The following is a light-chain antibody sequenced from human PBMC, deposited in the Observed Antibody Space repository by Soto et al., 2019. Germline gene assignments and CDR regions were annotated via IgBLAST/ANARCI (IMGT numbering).Light chain of an antibody. CDR3: QSYDRNSPVV. J-gene: IGLJ2*01. Sequence: NFMLTQPHSVSASPGKTVTISCTRSTGNIDSNYVQWYQQRPGSVPTTVIYEDNQRPSGVPDRFSGSIDSSSNSASLTISGLKTEDEADYYGQSYDRNSPVVFGGGTKLTVL. V-gene: IGLV6-57*04. CDR1: TGNIDSNY. CDR2: EDN.